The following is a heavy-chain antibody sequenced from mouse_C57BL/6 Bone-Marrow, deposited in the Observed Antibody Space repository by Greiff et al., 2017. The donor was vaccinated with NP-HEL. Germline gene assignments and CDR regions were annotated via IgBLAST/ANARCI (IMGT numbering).Heavy chain of an antibody. D-gene: IGHD2-3*01. Sequence: EVMLVESGGGLVKPGGSLKLSCAASGFTFSSYAMSWVRQTPEKRLEWVATISDGGSYTYYPDNVKGRFTISRDNAKNNLYLQMSHLKSEDTAMYYCARDEIDGYYSWFAYWGQGTLVTVSA. CDR3: ARDEIDGYYSWFAY. V-gene: IGHV5-4*01. CDR2: ISDGGSYT. J-gene: IGHJ3*01. CDR1: GFTFSSYA.